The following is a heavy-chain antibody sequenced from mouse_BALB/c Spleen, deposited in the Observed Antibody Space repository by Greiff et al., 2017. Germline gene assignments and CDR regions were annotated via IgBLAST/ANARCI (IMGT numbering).Heavy chain of an antibody. V-gene: IGHV2-6-7*01. Sequence: VKLMESGPGLVAPSQSLSITCTVSGFSLTGYGVNWVRQPPGKGLEWLGMIWGDGSTDYNSALKSRLSISKDNSKSQVFLKMNSLQTDDTARYYCARVTTASYWYFDVWGAGTTVTVSS. CDR2: IWGDGST. CDR3: ARVTTASYWYFDV. CDR1: GFSLTGYG. D-gene: IGHD1-2*01. J-gene: IGHJ1*01.